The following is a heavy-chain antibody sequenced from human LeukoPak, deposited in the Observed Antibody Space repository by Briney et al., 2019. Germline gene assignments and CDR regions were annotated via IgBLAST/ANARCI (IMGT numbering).Heavy chain of an antibody. CDR3: ASGADSSNLYY. CDR1: GYSISSGSYY. V-gene: IGHV4-61*02. J-gene: IGHJ4*02. CDR2: IYASGIT. Sequence: SETLSLTCTVSGYSISSGSYYWNWIRQPAGKGLEWIGRIYASGITNYHPSLKSRVAISVDTSKNQFSLRLSSVTAADTAVYYCASGADSSNLYYWGPGILVTVSS. D-gene: IGHD3-22*01.